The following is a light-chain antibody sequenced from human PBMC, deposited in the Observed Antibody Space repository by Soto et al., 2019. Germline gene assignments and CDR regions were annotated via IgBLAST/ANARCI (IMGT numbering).Light chain of an antibody. Sequence: QSVLTQTASVSGSPGQSITISCTGTSSDVGGYNFVSWYQQHPGKAPKLMIYEVSNRPSGVPDRFSGSKSGNTASLTISGLQAEDEADYYCSLYTSSSTFPYVFGTGTKLTVL. V-gene: IGLV2-14*01. CDR2: EVS. CDR3: SLYTSSSTFPYV. CDR1: SSDVGGYNF. J-gene: IGLJ1*01.